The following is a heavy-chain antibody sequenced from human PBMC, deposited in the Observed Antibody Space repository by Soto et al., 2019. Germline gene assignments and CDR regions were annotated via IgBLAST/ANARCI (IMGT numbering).Heavy chain of an antibody. Sequence: QVQLVESGGGVVQPGRSLRLSCAASGFTFSSYAMHWVRQAPGKGLGWVAVISYDGSNKYYADSVKGRFTISRDNSKNTLYLQMNSLRAEDTAVYYCARVAVNHYYYGMDVWGQGTTVTVSS. CDR2: ISYDGSNK. V-gene: IGHV3-30-3*01. J-gene: IGHJ6*02. D-gene: IGHD4-4*01. CDR3: ARVAVNHYYYGMDV. CDR1: GFTFSSYA.